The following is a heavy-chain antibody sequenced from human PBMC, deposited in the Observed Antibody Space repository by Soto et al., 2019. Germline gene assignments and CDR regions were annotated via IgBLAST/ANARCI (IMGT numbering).Heavy chain of an antibody. CDR1: GGSISSYY. D-gene: IGHD2-15*01. V-gene: IGHV4-59*08. CDR3: ARRDGGTLDY. J-gene: IGHJ4*02. Sequence: PSETLSLTCTVSGGSISSYYWSRIRQPPGKGLEWIGYIYYSGSTNYNPSLKSRVTISVDTSKNQLSLELSSVTAADKAVYYCARRDGGTLDYWGQGTLVNVSS. CDR2: IYYSGST.